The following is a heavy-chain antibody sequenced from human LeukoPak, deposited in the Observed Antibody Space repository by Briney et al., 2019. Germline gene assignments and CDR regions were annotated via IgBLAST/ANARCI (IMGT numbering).Heavy chain of an antibody. Sequence: GGSLRLSCAASGFTFSSYWMNWARQAPGKGLEWVASINHNGNVNYYVDSVKGRFTISRDNAKNSLYLQMSNLRAEDMAVYFCARGGGLDVWGQGTTVTVSS. CDR3: ARGGGLDV. V-gene: IGHV3-7*03. D-gene: IGHD3-16*01. CDR2: INHNGNVN. J-gene: IGHJ6*02. CDR1: GFTFSSYW.